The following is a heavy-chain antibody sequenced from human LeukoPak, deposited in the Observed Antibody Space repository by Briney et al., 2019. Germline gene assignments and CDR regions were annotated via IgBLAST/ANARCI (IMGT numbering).Heavy chain of an antibody. V-gene: IGHV3-30*01. J-gene: IGHJ5*02. CDR3: ARPGVVVTALSWFDP. CDR2: ISYDGSNK. CDR1: GFTFSSYA. D-gene: IGHD2-21*02. Sequence: GRSLGLSCAASGFTFSSYAMHWVRQAPGKGLEWVAVISYDGSNKYYADSVKGRFTISRDNSKNTLYLQMNSLRAEDTAVYYCARPGVVVTALSWFDPWGQGTLVTVSS.